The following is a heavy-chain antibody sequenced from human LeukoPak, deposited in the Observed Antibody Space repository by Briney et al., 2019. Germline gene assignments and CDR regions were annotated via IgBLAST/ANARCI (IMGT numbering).Heavy chain of an antibody. CDR2: INPNSGGT. Sequence: ASVKVSCKASGYTFTGYYMHWVRQAPGQGLEWMGWINPNSGGTNYAQKFQGRVTMTRDTYISTAYMELSRLRSDDTAVYYCARGCLLQHRYYYYYYYMDVWGKGTTVTVSS. CDR1: GYTFTGYY. J-gene: IGHJ6*03. V-gene: IGHV1-2*02. CDR3: ARGCLLQHRYYYYYYYMDV. D-gene: IGHD2-15*01.